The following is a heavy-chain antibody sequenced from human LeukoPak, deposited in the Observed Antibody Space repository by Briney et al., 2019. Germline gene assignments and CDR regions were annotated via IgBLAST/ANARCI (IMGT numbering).Heavy chain of an antibody. CDR1: GYTFTIYY. J-gene: IGHJ5*02. CDR3: ARDNSVEDTAWWFDP. V-gene: IGHV1-46*01. D-gene: IGHD4-23*01. CDR2: INPSGGST. Sequence: ASVSVSFKASGYTFTIYYMHWVRQSPGQGLEWMGVINPSGGSTSYAQKFQGRVTITRDMSTSTDYMELSSLRFEDTAVYYGARDNSVEDTAWWFDPWGQGTLVTVSS.